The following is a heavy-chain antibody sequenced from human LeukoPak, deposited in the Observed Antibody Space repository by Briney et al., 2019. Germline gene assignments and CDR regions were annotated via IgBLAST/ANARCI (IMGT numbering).Heavy chain of an antibody. D-gene: IGHD6-19*01. CDR2: MYYSGST. CDR1: GGSISSYY. CDR3: ARETSLAGFASGLGFNY. J-gene: IGHJ4*02. Sequence: SETLSLTCTVSGGSISSYYWSWIRQPPGKGLEWIGYMYYSGSTDYSPSLKSRVTMSVDTSINQFSLKLTSVTAADTAVYYCARETSLAGFASGLGFNYWGQGILVTVSS. V-gene: IGHV4-59*12.